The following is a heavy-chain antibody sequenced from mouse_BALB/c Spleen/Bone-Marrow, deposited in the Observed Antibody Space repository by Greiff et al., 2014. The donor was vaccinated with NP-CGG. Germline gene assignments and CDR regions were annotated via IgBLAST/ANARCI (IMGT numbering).Heavy chain of an antibody. CDR1: GFSLTNYG. CDR2: IWSDGIT. Sequence: QVQLKESGPGLVAPSQSLSITCTVSGFSLTNYGVHWVRQPPGKGLEWLGVIWSDGITNYNSALMSRLSISKDNSKRQVFFKMNSLQTDDTAMYYCARMTKATGAMDYWGQGTSGTVSS. CDR3: ARMTKATGAMDY. D-gene: IGHD1-2*01. V-gene: IGHV2-9*02. J-gene: IGHJ4*01.